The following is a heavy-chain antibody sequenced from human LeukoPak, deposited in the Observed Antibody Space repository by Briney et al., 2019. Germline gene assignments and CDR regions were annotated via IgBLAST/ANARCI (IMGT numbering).Heavy chain of an antibody. Sequence: GSLRLSCAASGFTFSSYWMSWVRQAPGKGLEWVANIKQDETEKYYVDSVKGRFTISRDNARNSLYLQMNSLRAEDTAVYYCARVVSSGWHLFDYWGQGTLVTVSS. J-gene: IGHJ4*02. V-gene: IGHV3-7*01. D-gene: IGHD6-19*01. CDR2: IKQDETEK. CDR1: GFTFSSYW. CDR3: ARVVSSGWHLFDY.